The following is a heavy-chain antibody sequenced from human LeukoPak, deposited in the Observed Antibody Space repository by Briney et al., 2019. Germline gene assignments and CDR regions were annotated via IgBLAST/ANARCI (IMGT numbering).Heavy chain of an antibody. Sequence: SETLSLTCTLSGGSVSSGSYYWSWIRQPPGKGLEWIGYIYYTGSPNYNPSLKSRVTISVDTSKNQFSLRLSSVTAADTAVYYCARFRGNYYGSGNNWFDPWGQGTLVTVSS. CDR1: GGSVSSGSYY. J-gene: IGHJ5*02. V-gene: IGHV4-61*01. CDR2: IYYTGSP. CDR3: ARFRGNYYGSGNNWFDP. D-gene: IGHD3-10*01.